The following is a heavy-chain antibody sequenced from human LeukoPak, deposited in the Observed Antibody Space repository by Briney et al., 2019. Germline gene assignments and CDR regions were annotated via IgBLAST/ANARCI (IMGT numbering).Heavy chain of an antibody. CDR1: GYTFTGYY. CDR2: INPNSGGT. Sequence: ASVQVSCKASGYTFTGYYMHWVRQAPGQGLEWMGWINPNSGGTNYAQKFQGRVTMTRDTSISTAYMELSRLRSDDTAVYYCARENGITGTTAEHNWFDPWGQGTLVTVSS. V-gene: IGHV1-2*02. D-gene: IGHD1-7*01. CDR3: ARENGITGTTAEHNWFDP. J-gene: IGHJ5*02.